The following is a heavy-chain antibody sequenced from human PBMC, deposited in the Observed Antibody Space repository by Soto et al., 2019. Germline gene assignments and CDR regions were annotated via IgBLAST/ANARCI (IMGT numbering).Heavy chain of an antibody. CDR2: IYYSGST. Sequence: QVQLQESGPGLVKPSQTLSLPCTVSAGSISSGGYYWSWIRQHPGKGLESIGYIYYSGSTYYNPSLKSRVTISVDTSKNQFSLKLSSVTAADTAVDYWARDLNRYPHGRMGCMDVWGQGTTVTVSS. D-gene: IGHD2-2*02. CDR3: ARDLNRYPHGRMGCMDV. V-gene: IGHV4-31*03. J-gene: IGHJ6*02. CDR1: AGSISSGGYY.